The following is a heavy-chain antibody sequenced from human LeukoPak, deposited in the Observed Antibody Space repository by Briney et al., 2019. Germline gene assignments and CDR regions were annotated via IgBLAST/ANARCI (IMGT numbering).Heavy chain of an antibody. CDR3: ARDHRYSYGYSYYFVY. V-gene: IGHV1-18*01. CDR1: GYTFTSYG. CDR2: ISAYNGNT. J-gene: IGHJ4*02. D-gene: IGHD5-18*01. Sequence: GASVKVSCKASGYTFTSYGISWVRQAPGQGLEWMGWISAYNGNTNYAQKLQGRVTMTTDTSASTTYMKLRSLRSDDSAVYYCARDHRYSYGYSYYFVYWGQGTLVTVSS.